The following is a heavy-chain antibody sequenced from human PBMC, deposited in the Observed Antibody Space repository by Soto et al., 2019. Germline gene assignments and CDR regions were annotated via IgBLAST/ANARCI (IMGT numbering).Heavy chain of an antibody. D-gene: IGHD3-10*01. V-gene: IGHV1-46*03. J-gene: IGHJ4*02. CDR1: GYTFTSYY. CDR3: ARDWNIPAGENY. Sequence: QVQLVQSGAEVKKPGASVKVSCKASGYTFTSYYMHWVRQAPGQGLEWMGIINPSGGSTSYAQKFHGRVTMTRDTSTSTVYMELSSLRSEDTAVYYCARDWNIPAGENYWGQGTLVTVSS. CDR2: INPSGGST.